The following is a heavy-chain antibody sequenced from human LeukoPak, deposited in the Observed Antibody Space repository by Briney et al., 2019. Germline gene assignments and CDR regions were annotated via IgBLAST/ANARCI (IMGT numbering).Heavy chain of an antibody. V-gene: IGHV3-30*18. CDR1: GVTFSSAG. CDR2: ISYDGSNK. CDR3: AKLVDSSGDYSYDASVI. Sequence: GGSLRLSCAASGVTFSSAGTHWVRQAPGKGLEWVAVISYDGSNKYYADSVKGRFTISRDNSKNTLYLQMNSLRAEDTAVYYCAKLVDSSGDYSYDASVIWGQGTMVTVSS. J-gene: IGHJ3*02. D-gene: IGHD3-22*01.